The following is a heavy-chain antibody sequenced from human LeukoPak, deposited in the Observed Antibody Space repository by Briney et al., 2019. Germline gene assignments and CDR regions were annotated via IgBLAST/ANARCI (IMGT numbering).Heavy chain of an antibody. CDR2: IYYSGST. CDR3: ARRRGIAVAGFDY. J-gene: IGHJ4*02. D-gene: IGHD6-19*01. CDR1: GGSISSYC. Sequence: SETLSLTCTVSGGSISSYCWSWIRQPPGKGLEWIGYIYYSGSTNYNPSLKSRVTISVDTSKNQFSLKLSSVTAADTAVYYCARRRGIAVAGFDYWGQGTLVTVSS. V-gene: IGHV4-59*01.